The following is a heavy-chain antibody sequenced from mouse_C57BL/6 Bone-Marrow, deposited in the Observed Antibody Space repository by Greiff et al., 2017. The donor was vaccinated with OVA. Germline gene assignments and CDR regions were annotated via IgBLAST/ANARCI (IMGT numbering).Heavy chain of an antibody. J-gene: IGHJ4*01. V-gene: IGHV1-69*01. Sequence: VQLQQPGAELVMPGASVKLSCKASGYTFTSYWMHWVKQRPGQGLEWIGEIDPSDSYTNYNQKFKGKSTLTVDKYSSTAYMQLSSLTSEDSAVYYCASSGYDGSSYNAMDYWGQGTSVTVSS. CDR1: GYTFTSYW. D-gene: IGHD1-1*01. CDR2: IDPSDSYT. CDR3: ASSGYDGSSYNAMDY.